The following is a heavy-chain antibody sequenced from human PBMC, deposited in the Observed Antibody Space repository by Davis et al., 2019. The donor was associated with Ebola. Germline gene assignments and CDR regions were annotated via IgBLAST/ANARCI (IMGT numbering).Heavy chain of an antibody. J-gene: IGHJ2*01. Sequence: MPSETLSLTCSVSGGSISSADYYWSWVRQPPGKGLEWIGYIYFSGIAFYNPSLQSRVTISVDASKKQFSLKLNSVTAADTAVYYCARGSAGHFDLWGRGTLVTVSS. V-gene: IGHV4-30-4*01. D-gene: IGHD6-13*01. CDR2: IYFSGIA. CDR1: GGSISSADYY. CDR3: ARGSAGHFDL.